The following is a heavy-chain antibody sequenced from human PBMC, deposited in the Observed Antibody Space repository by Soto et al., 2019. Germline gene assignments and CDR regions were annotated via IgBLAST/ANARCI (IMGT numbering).Heavy chain of an antibody. J-gene: IGHJ4*02. Sequence: QVQLVESGGGVVQPGGSLRLSCAASAFTFSSYAMHWVRQAPGKGLEWVALISFDGSNQYYADSVKGRFTISRDNSKXXXXXXXXXXXXXXXXXXXXXXXGVRVGXXXVDYWGQGTLVTVSS. V-gene: IGHV3-30-3*01. CDR2: ISFDGSNQ. CDR1: AFTFSSYA. D-gene: IGHD3-10*01. CDR3: XXXGVRVGXXXVDY.